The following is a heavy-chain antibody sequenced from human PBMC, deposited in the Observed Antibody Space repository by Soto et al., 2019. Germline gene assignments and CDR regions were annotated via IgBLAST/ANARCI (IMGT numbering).Heavy chain of an antibody. CDR1: GFTFSSYA. CDR2: ISYDGSNK. J-gene: IGHJ4*02. V-gene: IGHV3-30-3*01. Sequence: GGFLRLSCAASGFTFSSYAMHWVRQAPGKGLEWVAVISYDGSNKYYADSVKGRFTISRDNSKNTLYLQMNSLRAEDTAVYYCARDGGYYYDSSGYYHPYFDYWGQGTLVTVSS. CDR3: ARDGGYYYDSSGYYHPYFDY. D-gene: IGHD3-22*01.